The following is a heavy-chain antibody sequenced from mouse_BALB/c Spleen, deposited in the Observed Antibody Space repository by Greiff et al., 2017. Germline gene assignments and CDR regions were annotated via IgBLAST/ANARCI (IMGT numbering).Heavy chain of an antibody. D-gene: IGHD2-1*01. CDR1: GFSLTSYG. Sequence: QVQLQQSGPGLVAPSQSLSITCTVSGFSLTSYGVHWVRQPPGKGLEWLGVIWAGGSTNYNSALMSRLSISKDNSKSQVFLKMNSLQTDDTAMYYCAREIYGNPYYYAMDYWGQGTSVTVSS. CDR3: AREIYGNPYYYAMDY. J-gene: IGHJ4*01. V-gene: IGHV2-9*02. CDR2: IWAGGST.